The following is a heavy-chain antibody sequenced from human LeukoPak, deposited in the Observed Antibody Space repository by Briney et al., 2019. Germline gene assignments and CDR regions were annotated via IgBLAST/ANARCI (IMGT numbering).Heavy chain of an antibody. D-gene: IGHD2-2*01. CDR2: ISGSGGST. J-gene: IGHJ5*02. CDR3: ATRERYCSSTSCYEWFDP. V-gene: IGHV3-23*01. CDR1: GLTFSKAW. Sequence: GGSLRLSCAVSGLTFSKAWMSWVRQAPGKGLEWVSGISGSGGSTYYADSVKGRFTISRDNSKNTLYLQMNSLRAEDTAVYYCATRERYCSSTSCYEWFDPWGQGTLVTVSS.